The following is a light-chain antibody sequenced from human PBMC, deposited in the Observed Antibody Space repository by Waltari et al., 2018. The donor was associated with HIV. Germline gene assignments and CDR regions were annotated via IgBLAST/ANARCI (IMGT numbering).Light chain of an antibody. CDR1: SSNIGAGFD. CDR2: SNS. V-gene: IGLV1-40*01. CDR3: QSYDSSLSAL. J-gene: IGLJ2*01. Sequence: HSVLTQPPSVSGAPGQRVTISCTWSSSNIGAGFDVPWYQHLPGTAPKLLIYSNSNRPSGVPDRFSGSKSGTSASLAITGLQAEDEADYYCQSYDSSLSALFGGGTKLTVL.